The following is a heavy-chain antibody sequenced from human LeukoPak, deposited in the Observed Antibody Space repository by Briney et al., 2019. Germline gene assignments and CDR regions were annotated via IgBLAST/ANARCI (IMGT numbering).Heavy chain of an antibody. CDR2: IYYSGST. J-gene: IGHJ4*02. CDR3: ARGHLGYCSSTSCSGEVY. CDR1: GGSISSGGYY. D-gene: IGHD2-2*01. Sequence: PSQTLSLTCTVSGGSISSGGYYWSWIRQHPGKGLEWIGYIYYSGSTYYNPSLKSRVTISVDTSKNQFSLKLSSVTAADTAVYYCARGHLGYCSSTSCSGEVYWGQGTLVTVSS. V-gene: IGHV4-31*03.